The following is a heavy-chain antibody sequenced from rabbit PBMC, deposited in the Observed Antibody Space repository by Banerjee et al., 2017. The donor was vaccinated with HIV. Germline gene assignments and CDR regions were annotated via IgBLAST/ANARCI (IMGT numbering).Heavy chain of an antibody. J-gene: IGHJ3*01. CDR3: ARGAGHAGYGYALTRLDL. V-gene: IGHV1S40*01. D-gene: IGHD6-1*01. CDR2: IDTGSDTT. Sequence: QSLEESGGDLVKPGASLTLTCKASGIDFSSSGYMCWVRQAPGKGLEWIACIDTGSDTTYYASWAKGRFTISKISSTTVTLQMTSLTVADTATYFCARGAGHAGYGYALTRLDLWGPDTLVTVS. CDR1: GIDFSSSGY.